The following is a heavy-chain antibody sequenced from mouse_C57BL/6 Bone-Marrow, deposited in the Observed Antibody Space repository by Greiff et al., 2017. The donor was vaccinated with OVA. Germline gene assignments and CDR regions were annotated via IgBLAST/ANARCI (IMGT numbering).Heavy chain of an antibody. V-gene: IGHV1-4*01. CDR3: TRGYYFDY. CDR1: GYTFTSYT. Sequence: VQLQESGAELARPGASVKMSCKASGYTFTSYTIHWVKQRPGQGLEWIGYIDPTNDYTNNNQKFKGKATLTADKSSSTAYKQLSSLTSEDSAVYYCTRGYYFDYWGQGTTLTVSS. CDR2: IDPTNDYT. J-gene: IGHJ2*01.